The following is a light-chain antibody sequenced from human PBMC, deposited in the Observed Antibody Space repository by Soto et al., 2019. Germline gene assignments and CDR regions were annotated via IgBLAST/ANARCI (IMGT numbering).Light chain of an antibody. CDR3: QQANSFPLT. CDR1: QGINSW. J-gene: IGKJ4*01. V-gene: IGKV1-12*01. CDR2: AAS. Sequence: DIQMTQSPSSVSASVGDRVSITCRASQGINSWLAWYQKKPGRAPKLLIYAASSLQSGVPSRFSGSGSGTDSTLTISSLQPEDFATYYCQQANSFPLTFGGGTKVDIK.